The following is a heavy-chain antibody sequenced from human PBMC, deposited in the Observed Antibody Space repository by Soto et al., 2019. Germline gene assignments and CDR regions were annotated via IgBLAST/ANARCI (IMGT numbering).Heavy chain of an antibody. D-gene: IGHD2-21*02. CDR3: ARGRGPYCGGDCYPNWFDP. Sequence: ASVKVSCKASGYTFTSYGISCVRQAPGQGLEWMGWISAYNCNTNYAQKLQGRVTMTTDTSTSTAYMELRSLRSDDTAVYYCARGRGPYCGGDCYPNWFDPWGQGTLVTVSS. V-gene: IGHV1-18*04. CDR1: GYTFTSYG. J-gene: IGHJ5*02. CDR2: ISAYNCNT.